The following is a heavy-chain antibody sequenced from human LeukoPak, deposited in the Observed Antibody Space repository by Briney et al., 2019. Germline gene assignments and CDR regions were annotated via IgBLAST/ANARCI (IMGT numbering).Heavy chain of an antibody. D-gene: IGHD3-3*01. CDR3: ARGHTYYDFWSGSVY. V-gene: IGHV1-2*02. J-gene: IGHJ4*02. CDR2: INPNSGGT. Sequence: ASVKVSCKASGYTFTGYYMHWVRQAPGQGRECMGWINPNSGGTNYAQKFQGRVTMTRDTSISTAYMELSRLSSDDTAVYYCARGHTYYDFWSGSVYWGQGTLVTVSS. CDR1: GYTFTGYY.